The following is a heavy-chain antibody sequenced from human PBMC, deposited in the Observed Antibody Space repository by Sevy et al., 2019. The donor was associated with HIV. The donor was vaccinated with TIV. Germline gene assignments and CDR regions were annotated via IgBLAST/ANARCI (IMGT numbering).Heavy chain of an antibody. CDR2: INPNSGGT. Sequence: ASVKVSCKASGYTFTGYYMHWVRQAPGQGLEWMGWINPNSGGTNYAQKFQGRVTMTRDTCISTAYMELSRLRSDDTAVYYCARAQEVRGSGNGASAYYYYYGMDVWGQGTTVTVSS. CDR3: ARAQEVRGSGNGASAYYYYYGMDV. CDR1: GYTFTGYY. J-gene: IGHJ6*02. D-gene: IGHD3-10*01. V-gene: IGHV1-2*02.